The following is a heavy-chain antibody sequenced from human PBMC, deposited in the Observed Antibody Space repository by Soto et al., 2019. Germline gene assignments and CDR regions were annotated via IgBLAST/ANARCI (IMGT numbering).Heavy chain of an antibody. D-gene: IGHD2-21*02. Sequence: QVQLVQSGAEVRKPGSSLRVSCKSSGATFSTTGISWVRQAPGQGLEWMGGIIPLFGTPKYARKFQGRVSITADGSTNAVYVELDSLRPDDAAVYYCARASPVICGGDPCYRLDSSFDSWGQGSLVIVSS. V-gene: IGHV1-69*01. J-gene: IGHJ5*01. CDR2: IIPLFGTP. CDR1: GATFSTTG. CDR3: ARASPVICGGDPCYRLDSSFDS.